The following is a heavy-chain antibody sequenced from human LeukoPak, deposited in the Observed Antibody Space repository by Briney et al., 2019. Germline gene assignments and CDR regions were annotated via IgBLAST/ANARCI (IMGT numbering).Heavy chain of an antibody. D-gene: IGHD6-13*01. J-gene: IGHJ4*02. CDR3: ARGPWGSNWSYFDY. CDR1: GFTFSSYA. V-gene: IGHV3-64*01. CDR2: ISSNGGST. Sequence: GGSLRLSCAASGFTFSSYAMHWVRQAPGKGLEYVSAISSNGGSTYYANSVKGRFTISRDNSKNTLYLQMGSLRAEDMAVYYCARGPWGSNWSYFDYWGQGTLVTVSS.